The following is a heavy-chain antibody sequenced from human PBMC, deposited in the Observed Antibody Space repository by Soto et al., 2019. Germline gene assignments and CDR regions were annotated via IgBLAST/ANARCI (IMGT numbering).Heavy chain of an antibody. J-gene: IGHJ5*02. V-gene: IGHV4-30-2*01. CDR1: GGSISGGGYC. Sequence: QLQLRESGSGLVKPSQTLYLTCAVSGGSISGGGYCWSWIRQPPGKGVEWMGYIFYSGSTYFNPSLKSRVTRSVDRSKNQFSLKLSSVIAADTAVYYCARGANYYDSSGYYDRGGWFDPWGQGTLVTVSS. D-gene: IGHD3-22*01. CDR3: ARGANYYDSSGYYDRGGWFDP. CDR2: IFYSGST.